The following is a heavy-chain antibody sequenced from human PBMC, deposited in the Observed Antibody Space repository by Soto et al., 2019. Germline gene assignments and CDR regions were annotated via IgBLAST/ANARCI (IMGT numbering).Heavy chain of an antibody. V-gene: IGHV4-59*08. J-gene: IGHJ5*02. Sequence: ETLSLTCTVSGGSISSYYWSWIRQPPGKGLEWIGYMYYGGRTNYNPSLKSRVTISVDTSKNQFSLKLSSVTAADTAVYYCARVNDPNWNYLLRWFDPWGQGTLVTVSS. CDR2: MYYGGRT. CDR1: GGSISSYY. D-gene: IGHD1-7*01. CDR3: ARVNDPNWNYLLRWFDP.